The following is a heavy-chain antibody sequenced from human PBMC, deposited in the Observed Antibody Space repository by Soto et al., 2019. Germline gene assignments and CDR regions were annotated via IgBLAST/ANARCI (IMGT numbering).Heavy chain of an antibody. D-gene: IGHD2-2*01. CDR3: VRPPRYCSSTSCYPGYYYYMDV. Sequence: SETLSLTCAVYGGSFSGYYWSWIRQPPGKGLEWIGEINHSGSTNYNPSLKSRVTISVDTSKNQFSLKLSSVTAADTAVYYCVRPPRYCSSTSCYPGYYYYMDVWGKGTTVTVSS. V-gene: IGHV4-34*01. CDR1: GGSFSGYY. CDR2: INHSGST. J-gene: IGHJ6*03.